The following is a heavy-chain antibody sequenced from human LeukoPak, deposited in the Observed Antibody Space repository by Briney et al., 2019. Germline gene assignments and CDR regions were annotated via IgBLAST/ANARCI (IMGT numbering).Heavy chain of an antibody. CDR3: AKDLEQLPVSYYGMDV. D-gene: IGHD6-13*01. CDR2: ISSNGGST. J-gene: IGHJ6*02. V-gene: IGHV3-64*01. Sequence: GGSLRLSCAASGFTFSSYAMHWVRQAPGKGLEYVSAISSNGGSTYYANSVKGRFTISRDNSKNTLYLQMNSLRAEDTAVYYCAKDLEQLPVSYYGMDVWGQGTTVTVSS. CDR1: GFTFSSYA.